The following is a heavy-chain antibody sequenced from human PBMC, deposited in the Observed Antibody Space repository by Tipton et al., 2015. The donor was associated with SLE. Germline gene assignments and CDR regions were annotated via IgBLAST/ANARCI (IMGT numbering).Heavy chain of an antibody. Sequence: RSLRLSCAASGFTFSSYAMSWVRQAPGKGLEWVAVIWYDGSNKYYADSVKGRFTISRDNSKNTLYLQMNSLRAEDTAVYYCATLGDYWGQGTLVTVSS. CDR3: ATLGDY. V-gene: IGHV3-33*08. D-gene: IGHD3-10*01. CDR1: GFTFSSYA. J-gene: IGHJ4*02. CDR2: IWYDGSNK.